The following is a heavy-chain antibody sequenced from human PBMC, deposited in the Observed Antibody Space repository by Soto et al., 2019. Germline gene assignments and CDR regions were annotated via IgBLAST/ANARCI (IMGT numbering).Heavy chain of an antibody. V-gene: IGHV4-34*12. D-gene: IGHD4-17*01. CDR3: ARRPPRGIGFGDYKGLEI. CDR1: GGSFSGYH. Sequence: QVHLQQWGAGLLKPSETLSLTCAVDGGSFSGYHWTWIRQFPGQGLEWIGEIIHSGRDNYNPSLSGRVSLSIDPSKKQFSLKLTSVTASDTALYYCARRPPRGIGFGDYKGLEIWGRGTLVTVSS. CDR2: IIHSGRD. J-gene: IGHJ2*01.